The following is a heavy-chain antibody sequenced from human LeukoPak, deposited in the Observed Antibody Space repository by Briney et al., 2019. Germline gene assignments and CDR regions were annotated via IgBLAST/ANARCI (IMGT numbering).Heavy chain of an antibody. Sequence: ASVKVSCKAPGYTFTGYYMHWVRQAPGQGLEWMGWIYPNSGGTNYAQKFQGRVTMTRDTSISTAYMELSRLRSDDTAVYYCARSVSGMDCWGQGTLVTVSS. D-gene: IGHD1-20*01. J-gene: IGHJ4*02. V-gene: IGHV1-2*02. CDR3: ARSVSGMDC. CDR1: GYTFTGYY. CDR2: IYPNSGGT.